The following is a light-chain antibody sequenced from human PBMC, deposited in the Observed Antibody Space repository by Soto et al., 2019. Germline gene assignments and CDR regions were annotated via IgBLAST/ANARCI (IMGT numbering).Light chain of an antibody. CDR3: AAWDDSPNGVV. V-gene: IGLV1-44*01. Sequence: QLVLTQPPSASGTPGQRVTISCSGSSSNIGSNTVNWYQQLPGTAPKLLIYSNNQRPSGVPDRFSGSKSGTSASLAISGLQSEDEADYYCAAWDDSPNGVVFGGGTQLTVL. CDR2: SNN. CDR1: SSNIGSNT. J-gene: IGLJ2*01.